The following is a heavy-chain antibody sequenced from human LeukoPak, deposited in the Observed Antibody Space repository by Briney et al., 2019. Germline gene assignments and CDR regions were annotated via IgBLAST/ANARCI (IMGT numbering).Heavy chain of an antibody. Sequence: SETLSLSCTVSGDSISTYWRSWIRQPPGKGLEWIGYIYYSGSTNYNPSLKSRVTISLDTSKNQFSLKLTSVTAADTAVYSCARGGWSDPWGQGTLVTVSS. V-gene: IGHV4-59*01. J-gene: IGHJ5*02. CDR3: ARGGWSDP. CDR2: IYYSGST. CDR1: GDSISTYW.